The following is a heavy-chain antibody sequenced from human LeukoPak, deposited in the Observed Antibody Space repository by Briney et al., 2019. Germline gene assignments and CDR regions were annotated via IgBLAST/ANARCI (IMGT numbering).Heavy chain of an antibody. CDR2: ISSNGGST. CDR1: GFTFSSYA. Sequence: GGSLRLPCSASGFTFSSYAMHWVRQAPGKGLEYVSAISSNGGSTYYADSVKGRFTISRDNSKNTLYLQMSSLRPEDTAVYYCLKDLRDIAVAATPDYWGQGTLVTVSS. CDR3: LKDLRDIAVAATPDY. D-gene: IGHD6-13*01. J-gene: IGHJ4*02. V-gene: IGHV3-64D*06.